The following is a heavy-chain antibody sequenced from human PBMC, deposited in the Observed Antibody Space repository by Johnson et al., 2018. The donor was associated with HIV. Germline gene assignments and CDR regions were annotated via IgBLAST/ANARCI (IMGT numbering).Heavy chain of an antibody. D-gene: IGHD6-19*01. CDR2: ITGSGGST. V-gene: IGHV3-23*04. CDR3: ARDGVYSSPWDAFDI. J-gene: IGHJ3*02. CDR1: GFTFSSYG. Sequence: VQLVESGGGVVQPGTSLRLSCVPSGFTFSSYGMHWVRQAPGKGLEWVSAITGSGGSTYYADSVKGRFTISRDNSKNTLYLQIDSLRARDTAVYYCARDGVYSSPWDAFDIWGQGTMVTVSP.